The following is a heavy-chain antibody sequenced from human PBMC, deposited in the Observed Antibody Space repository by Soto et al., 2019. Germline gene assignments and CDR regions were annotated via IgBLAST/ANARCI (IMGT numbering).Heavy chain of an antibody. V-gene: IGHV3-33*08. J-gene: IGHJ4*02. CDR3: ARDGRWLQFGYYFDY. D-gene: IGHD5-12*01. Sequence: GGSLRLSCTASGSGFSSYGMHWVRQAPGKGLEWVAVIWYDGSNKYYADSVKGRFTISRDNSKNTLYLQMNSLRAEDTAVYYCARDGRWLQFGYYFDYWGQGTLVTVSS. CDR2: IWYDGSNK. CDR1: GSGFSSYG.